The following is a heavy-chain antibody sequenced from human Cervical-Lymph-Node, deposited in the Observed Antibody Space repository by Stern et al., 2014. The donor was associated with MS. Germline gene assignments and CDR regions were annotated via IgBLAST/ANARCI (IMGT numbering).Heavy chain of an antibody. J-gene: IGHJ4*02. Sequence: VQLVESGGGVVQPGRSVRLSCATSGFTFNSFGMHWIRQAPGKELEWVAFIWHDGSKKFYADSVEGRFTVSRDESTNTVYLQMNSLRVDDTAVYYCARDLALCYFDYWGQGTLGTVSS. CDR2: IWHDGSKK. D-gene: IGHD3-16*01. V-gene: IGHV3-33*01. CDR1: GFTFNSFG. CDR3: ARDLALCYFDY.